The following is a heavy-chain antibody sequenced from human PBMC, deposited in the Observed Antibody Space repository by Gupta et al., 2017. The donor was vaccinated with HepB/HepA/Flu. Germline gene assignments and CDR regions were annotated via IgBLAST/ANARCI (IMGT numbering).Heavy chain of an antibody. CDR1: GGSISSSSYY. CDR2: IYYSGST. Sequence: QLQLQESGPGLVKPSETLSLTCTVSGGSISSSSYYWGWVRPPPGKGLEWIGSIYYSGSTYYNPSLKSRVTISVDTSKNQFSLKLSSVTAADTAVYYCARESSWPDDFWSGYYNFDPWGQGTLVTVSS. CDR3: ARESSWPDDFWSGYYNFDP. J-gene: IGHJ5*02. V-gene: IGHV4-39*02. D-gene: IGHD3-3*01.